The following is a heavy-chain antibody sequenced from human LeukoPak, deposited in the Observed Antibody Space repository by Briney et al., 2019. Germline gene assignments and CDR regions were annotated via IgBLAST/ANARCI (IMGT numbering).Heavy chain of an antibody. CDR2: IYYSGST. CDR1: GGSISSSSYY. Sequence: SETLSLTYTVSGGSISSSSYYWGWIRQPPGKGLEWIGYIYYSGSTYYNPSLKSRVTISVDTSKNQFSLKLSSVTAADTAVYYCATDYYDSSGYFDYWGQGTLVTVSS. J-gene: IGHJ4*02. V-gene: IGHV4-61*05. CDR3: ATDYYDSSGYFDY. D-gene: IGHD3-22*01.